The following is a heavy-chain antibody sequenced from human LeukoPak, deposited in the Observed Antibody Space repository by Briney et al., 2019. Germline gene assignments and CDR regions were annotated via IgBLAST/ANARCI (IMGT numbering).Heavy chain of an antibody. V-gene: IGHV3-23*01. Sequence: GGSLRLSCAASGFTFSSYAMSWVRQAPGEGLEWVSAISGSGGSTYYADSVKGRFTISRDNSKNTLYLQMNSLRDEDTAVYYCAKPGSRALVNWFGPWGQGTLVTVSS. CDR2: ISGSGGST. CDR3: AKPGSRALVNWFGP. D-gene: IGHD1-14*01. CDR1: GFTFSSYA. J-gene: IGHJ5*02.